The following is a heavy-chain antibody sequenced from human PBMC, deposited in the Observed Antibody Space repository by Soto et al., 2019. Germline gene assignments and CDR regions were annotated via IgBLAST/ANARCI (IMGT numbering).Heavy chain of an antibody. Sequence: GESLKISCKGSGYSFTSYWISWVLQMPGKGLEWMGRIDPSDSYTNYSPSFQGHVTISADKSISTAYLQWSSLKASDTAMYYCARLAAAGTYYYGMDVWGQGTTVTVSS. J-gene: IGHJ6*02. CDR3: ARLAAAGTYYYGMDV. V-gene: IGHV5-10-1*01. CDR2: IDPSDSYT. D-gene: IGHD6-13*01. CDR1: GYSFTSYW.